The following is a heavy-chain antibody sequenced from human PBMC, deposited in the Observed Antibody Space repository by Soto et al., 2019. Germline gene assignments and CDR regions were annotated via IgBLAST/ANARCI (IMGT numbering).Heavy chain of an antibody. CDR2: FDPEDGET. D-gene: IGHD2-2*01. CDR1: GYTLTELS. V-gene: IGHV1-24*01. Sequence: GASVKVSCKVSGYTLTELSMHWVRQAPGKGLEWMGGFDPEDGETIYAQKFQGRVTMTEDTSTDTAYMELSSLRSEDTAVYYCATANIVVVPAAIFDWFDPWGQGTLVTVSS. CDR3: ATANIVVVPAAIFDWFDP. J-gene: IGHJ5*02.